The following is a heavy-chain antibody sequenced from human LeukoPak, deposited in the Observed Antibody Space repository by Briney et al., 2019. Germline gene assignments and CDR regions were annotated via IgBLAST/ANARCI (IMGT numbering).Heavy chain of an antibody. J-gene: IGHJ4*02. CDR3: ASYPRYSSTPPFDY. V-gene: IGHV1-2*02. CDR2: INPNTGGT. Sequence: ASVKVSCKASGYTFTGQDMHWVRQAPGQGLEWMGWINPNTGGTDYAQKFQGRVTMTRDTTISTAYMELSRPTSDDTAVYYCASYPRYSSTPPFDYWGQGTLVTVSS. CDR1: GYTFTGQD. D-gene: IGHD6-19*01.